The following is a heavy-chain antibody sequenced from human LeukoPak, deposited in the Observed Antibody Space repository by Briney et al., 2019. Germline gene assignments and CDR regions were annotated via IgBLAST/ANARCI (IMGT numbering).Heavy chain of an antibody. V-gene: IGHV4-34*01. CDR2: INHSGST. Sequence: PSETLSLTRAVYGESFSGYYWSWIRQPPVKGLEWIGEINHSGSTNYNPSLKSRVTISVDTSKNQFSLQLSSVTAADTAVYYCARPGIGDYYYYMDVWGKGTTVTVSS. D-gene: IGHD6-13*01. CDR3: ARPGIGDYYYYMDV. J-gene: IGHJ6*03. CDR1: GESFSGYY.